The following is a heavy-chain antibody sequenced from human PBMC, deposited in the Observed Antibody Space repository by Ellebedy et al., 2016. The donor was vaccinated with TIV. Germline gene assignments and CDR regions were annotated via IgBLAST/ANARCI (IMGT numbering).Heavy chain of an antibody. Sequence: PGGSLRLSCAASGFTFTSYAMNWVPQAPGKGLEWVSYIDSSSGTIYSADSVKGRFTISRDNAKNSLYLQMNSLRDEDTALYYCAREMQQWLATDYWGQGTLVTVSS. CDR2: IDSSSGTI. CDR1: GFTFTSYA. D-gene: IGHD6-19*01. J-gene: IGHJ4*02. V-gene: IGHV3-48*02. CDR3: AREMQQWLATDY.